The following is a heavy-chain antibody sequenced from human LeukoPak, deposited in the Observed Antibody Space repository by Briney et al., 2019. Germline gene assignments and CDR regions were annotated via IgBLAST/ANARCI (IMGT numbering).Heavy chain of an antibody. V-gene: IGHV4-59*01. D-gene: IGHD1-26*01. J-gene: IGHJ4*02. CDR3: ARGGASSRYFDS. Sequence: PSETLSLTCTVSSGSIGTDFWSWIRQPPGKGLEWIGFNSHSGDSNYNPSLKSRVTISVDSSKEQFSLKMTSVTAADTAVYYCARGGASSRYFDSWGQGTLVTVSS. CDR2: NSHSGDS. CDR1: SGSIGTDF.